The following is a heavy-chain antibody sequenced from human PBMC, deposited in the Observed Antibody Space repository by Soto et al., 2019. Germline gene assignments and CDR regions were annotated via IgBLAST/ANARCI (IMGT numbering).Heavy chain of an antibody. CDR1: GGSISSYY. D-gene: IGHD1-26*01. CDR2: IYYSGST. J-gene: IGHJ5*02. V-gene: IGHV4-59*08. CDR3: AATLLTPYNWFDP. Sequence: QVQLQESGPGLVKPSETLSLTCTVSGGSISSYYWSWIRQPPGKGLEWIGYIYYSGSTNYNPSLKRRVTISVDTSKNQFSLKLSSVTAADTAVYYCAATLLTPYNWFDPWGQGTLVTVSS.